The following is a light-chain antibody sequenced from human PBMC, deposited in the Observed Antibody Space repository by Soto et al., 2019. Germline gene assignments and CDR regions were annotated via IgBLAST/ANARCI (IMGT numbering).Light chain of an antibody. CDR2: DAS. Sequence: DIQMTQSPSILSASVGDRVTITCRSSQTITNWLACYQQKPGKAPRLLIYDASSLESWVPSRFSGTGSGTEFTLIISSLQPDDFATYYCQQYGSYWTFGQGTKVDIK. V-gene: IGKV1-5*01. J-gene: IGKJ1*01. CDR3: QQYGSYWT. CDR1: QTITNW.